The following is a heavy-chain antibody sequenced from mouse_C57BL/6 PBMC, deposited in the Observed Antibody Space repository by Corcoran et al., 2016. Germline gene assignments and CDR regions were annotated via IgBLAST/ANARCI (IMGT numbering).Heavy chain of an antibody. CDR1: GYTFTDYN. V-gene: IGHV1-18*01. CDR2: INPNNGGT. CDR3: ARSPTVVASYYAMDY. J-gene: IGHJ4*01. Sequence: EVQLQQSGPELVKPGASVKIPCKASGYTFTDYNMDWVKQSHGKSLEWIGDINPNNGGTIYNQKFKGKATLTVDKSSSTAYMELRSLTSEDTAVYYCARSPTVVASYYAMDYWGQGTSVTVSS. D-gene: IGHD1-1*01.